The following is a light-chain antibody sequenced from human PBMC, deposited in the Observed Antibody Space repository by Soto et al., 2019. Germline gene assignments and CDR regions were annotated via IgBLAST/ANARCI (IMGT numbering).Light chain of an antibody. Sequence: EIVMTQSPATLSVSPGERVTLSCRASQSVSSNLAWYQQKPGQAPRLLIYGASTRATGIPARLSGSGSGTEFTLTISSLQSEDFAVYYCQQYNNWPLTFGQGTKVEIK. CDR2: GAS. J-gene: IGKJ1*01. CDR3: QQYNNWPLT. V-gene: IGKV3-15*01. CDR1: QSVSSN.